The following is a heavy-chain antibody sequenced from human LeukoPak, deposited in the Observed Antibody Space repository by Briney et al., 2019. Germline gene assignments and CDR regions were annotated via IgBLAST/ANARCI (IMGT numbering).Heavy chain of an antibody. CDR2: IYYSGST. Sequence: SETLSLTCTVSGGSISYYYWSWIRQPPGKGLEWIGYIYYSGSTNYNPSLKSRVTISVDTSKNQFSLKLSSVTAADTAVYYCARGVEMAIFDYWGQGTLVTVSS. J-gene: IGHJ4*02. CDR3: ARGVEMAIFDY. D-gene: IGHD5-24*01. V-gene: IGHV4-59*01. CDR1: GGSISYYY.